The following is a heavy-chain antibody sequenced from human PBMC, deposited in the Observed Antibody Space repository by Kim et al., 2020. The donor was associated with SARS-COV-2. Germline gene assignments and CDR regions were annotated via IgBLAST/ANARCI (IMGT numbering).Heavy chain of an antibody. CDR3: VAVPTHYYGSGSYYHY. V-gene: IGHV3-23*01. D-gene: IGHD3-10*01. Sequence: SVQRRFTISRDNSKNTLYLQMNSLRAKDTAVYYCVAVPTHYYGSGSYYHYWGQGTLVTVSS. J-gene: IGHJ4*02.